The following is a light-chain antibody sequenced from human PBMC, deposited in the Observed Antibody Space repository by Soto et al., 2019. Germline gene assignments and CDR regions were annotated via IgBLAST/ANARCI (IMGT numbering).Light chain of an antibody. J-gene: IGLJ2*01. CDR2: EVT. CDR1: SSDIGRYNY. V-gene: IGLV2-14*01. CDR3: SSYTITSTLVI. Sequence: QSVLTQPASVSGSPGQSITVSCTGTSSDIGRYNYVSWYQQYPGQAPKLVIYEVTHRPSGISNRFSASKSGNTASLTISGLQADDEADYYCSSYTITSTLVIFGGGTKLTVL.